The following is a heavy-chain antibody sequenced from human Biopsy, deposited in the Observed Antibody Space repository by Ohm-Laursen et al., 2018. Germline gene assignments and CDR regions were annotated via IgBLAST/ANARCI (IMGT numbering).Heavy chain of an antibody. V-gene: IGHV4-59*12. CDR1: SGSISSYY. Sequence: SDTLSLTCTVSSGSISSYYWSWIRQPPGKGLEWIASIYYSGTTNKNPSLKSRVTISVDTSKNQFSLKVRSVTAADTAVYYCVRGVDYYDPYHYYALDVWGQGTTVTVSS. D-gene: IGHD3-22*01. CDR3: VRGVDYYDPYHYYALDV. J-gene: IGHJ6*02. CDR2: IYYSGTT.